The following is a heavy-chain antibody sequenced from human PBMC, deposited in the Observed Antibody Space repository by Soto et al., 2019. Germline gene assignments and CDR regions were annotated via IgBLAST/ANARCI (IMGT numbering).Heavy chain of an antibody. V-gene: IGHV4-34*01. CDR2: INHSGRV. Sequence: PSETLSLTCAVYGGSVSGHSWTWIRQSPGKGLEWIGDINHSGRVNYSPSLKSRVTISLDTSKNQFSLTLSAVTAADTAMYYCSTRAYDTNGYYRFDPWGQGPIVTV. D-gene: IGHD3-22*01. J-gene: IGHJ5*01. CDR3: STRAYDTNGYYRFDP. CDR1: GGSVSGHS.